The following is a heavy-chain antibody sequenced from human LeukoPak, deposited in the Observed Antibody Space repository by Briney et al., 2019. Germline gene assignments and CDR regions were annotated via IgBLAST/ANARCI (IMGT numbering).Heavy chain of an antibody. CDR3: ARRAPDGYNYYFDY. J-gene: IGHJ4*02. V-gene: IGHV1-69*04. CDR2: IIPILGIA. CDR1: GGTFSSYA. Sequence: SVKVSCKASGGTFSSYAISWVRQAPGQGLEWMGRIIPILGIANYAQKFQGRVTITADKSTSTAYMELSSLRSEDTAVYYCARRAPDGYNYYFDYWGQGTLVTVSS. D-gene: IGHD5-24*01.